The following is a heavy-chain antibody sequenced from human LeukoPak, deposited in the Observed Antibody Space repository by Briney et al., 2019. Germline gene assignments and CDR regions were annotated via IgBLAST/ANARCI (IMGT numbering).Heavy chain of an antibody. V-gene: IGHV3-30-3*01. CDR2: ISYDGSNK. CDR3: ARDNPVGATGPFDY. J-gene: IGHJ4*02. CDR1: GFTFSSYA. D-gene: IGHD1-26*01. Sequence: QPGRSLRLSCAASGFTFSSYAMHWVRQAPGKGXXXXAVISYDGSNKYYADSVKGRFTISRDNSKNTLYLQMNSLRAEDTAVYYCARDNPVGATGPFDYWGQGTLVTVSS.